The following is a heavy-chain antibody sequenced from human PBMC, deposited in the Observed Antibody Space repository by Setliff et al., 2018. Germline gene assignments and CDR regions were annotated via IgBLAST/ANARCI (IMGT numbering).Heavy chain of an antibody. V-gene: IGHV4-59*01. J-gene: IGHJ4*02. CDR2: IQNGGNT. CDR3: AREPGNTFWSASSGPIIFDY. D-gene: IGHD3-3*01. Sequence: SETLSLTCTVSGDSISRYYWSWIRQPPGKGLEWIGYIQNGGNTKYNPSLGSRITMSVDTSKNQFSLKLSSVTAADTAVYFCAREPGNTFWSASSGPIIFDYWGQGIMVTVSS. CDR1: GDSISRYY.